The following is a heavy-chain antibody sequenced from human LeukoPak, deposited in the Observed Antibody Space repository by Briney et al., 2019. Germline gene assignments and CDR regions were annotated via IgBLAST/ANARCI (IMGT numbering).Heavy chain of an antibody. CDR2: INPSGSSA. V-gene: IGHV1-46*01. CDR1: GYSFTSYY. D-gene: IGHD5-18*01. Sequence: ASVKVSCKASGYSFTSYYMHWVRQAPGQGLEWMGFINPSGSSAAYAQKFQGRLTMTRNTSISTAYMELSSLRSEDTAVYYCARAPRGYSYTDFDYWGQGTLVTVSS. CDR3: ARAPRGYSYTDFDY. J-gene: IGHJ4*02.